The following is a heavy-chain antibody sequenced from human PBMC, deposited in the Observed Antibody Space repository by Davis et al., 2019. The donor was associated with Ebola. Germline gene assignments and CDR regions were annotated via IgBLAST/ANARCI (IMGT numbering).Heavy chain of an antibody. CDR1: GFTFRNYG. V-gene: IGHV3-33*06. Sequence: GESLKISCAASGFTFRNYGMHWVRQAPGKGLEWVAVIWYDGSRRYYGDSVKGRFTISRDNSKNTRYLQMNSLRAEDTAVYYCAKLGGGIRSPLDYWGQGTLVTVSS. J-gene: IGHJ4*02. CDR3: AKLGGGIRSPLDY. D-gene: IGHD6-13*01. CDR2: IWYDGSRR.